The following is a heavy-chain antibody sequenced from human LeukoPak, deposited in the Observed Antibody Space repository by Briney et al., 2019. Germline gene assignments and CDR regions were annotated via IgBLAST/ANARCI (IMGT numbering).Heavy chain of an antibody. D-gene: IGHD3-3*01. V-gene: IGHV4-39*01. CDR3: ARHFWSASRIPVGP. CDR1: GGSISSSSYY. J-gene: IGHJ5*02. Sequence: SETLSLTCTVSGGSISSSSYYWGWIRQPPGKGLEWIGSSYYSGSTYYNPSLKSRVTISVDTSKNQFSLKLSSVTAADTAVYYCARHFWSASRIPVGPWGQGTLVTVSS. CDR2: SYYSGST.